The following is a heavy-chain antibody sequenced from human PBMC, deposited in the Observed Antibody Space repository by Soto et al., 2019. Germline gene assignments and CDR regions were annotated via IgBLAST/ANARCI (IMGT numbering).Heavy chain of an antibody. D-gene: IGHD6-19*01. CDR2: INSDGSST. Sequence: PGGSLRLSCAASGFTFSSYWMHWVRQAPGKGLVWVSRINSDGSSTSYADSVKGRFTISRDNANNTLYLQMNRLRAEDTAVYYCARDSYSSGWYRNYYYYGMDVWGQGTTVTVSS. V-gene: IGHV3-74*01. CDR3: ARDSYSSGWYRNYYYYGMDV. CDR1: GFTFSSYW. J-gene: IGHJ6*02.